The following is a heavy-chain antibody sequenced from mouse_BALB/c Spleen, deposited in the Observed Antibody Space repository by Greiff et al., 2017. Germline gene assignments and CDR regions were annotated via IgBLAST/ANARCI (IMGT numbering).Heavy chain of an antibody. D-gene: IGHD2-4*01. V-gene: IGHV1-14*01. CDR1: GYTFTSYV. J-gene: IGHJ3*01. CDR2: INPYNDGT. CDR3: ARGEYDYDGFAY. Sequence: EVQVVESGPELVKPGASVKMSCKASGYTFTSYVMHWVKQKPGQGLEWIGYINPYNDGTKYNEKFKGKATLTSDKSSSTAYMELSSLTSEDSAVYYCARGEYDYDGFAYWGQGTLVTVSA.